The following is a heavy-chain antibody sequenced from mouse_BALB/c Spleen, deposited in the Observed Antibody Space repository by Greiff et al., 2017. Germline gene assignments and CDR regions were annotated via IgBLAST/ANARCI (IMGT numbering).Heavy chain of an antibody. D-gene: IGHD2-2*01. CDR2: ISNGGGST. CDR3: ARHGGYDGFAY. CDR1: GFTFSSYT. J-gene: IGHJ3*01. V-gene: IGHV5-12-2*01. Sequence: EVQLVESGGGLVQPGGSLKLSCAASGFTFSSYTMSWVRQTPEKRLEWVAYISNGGGSTYYPDTVKGRFTISRDNAKNTLYLQMSSLKSEDTAMYYCARHGGYDGFAYWGQGTLVTVSA.